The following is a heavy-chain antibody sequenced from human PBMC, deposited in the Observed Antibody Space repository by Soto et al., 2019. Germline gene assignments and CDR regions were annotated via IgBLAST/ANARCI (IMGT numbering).Heavy chain of an antibody. CDR2: ISYDGSNK. J-gene: IGHJ4*02. D-gene: IGHD3-22*01. Sequence: QVQLVESGGGVVQPGRSLRLSCAASGFTFSSYGMHWVRQAPGKGLEWVAVISYDGSNKYYADSVKGRFTISRDNSKNTLYLQMNSLRAEDTAVYYCAKEWVCDSSGWSFDYWGQGTLVTASS. CDR3: AKEWVCDSSGWSFDY. V-gene: IGHV3-30*18. CDR1: GFTFSSYG.